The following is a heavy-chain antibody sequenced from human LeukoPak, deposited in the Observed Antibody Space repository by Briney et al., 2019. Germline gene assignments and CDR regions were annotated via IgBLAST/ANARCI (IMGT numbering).Heavy chain of an antibody. D-gene: IGHD2-15*01. CDR2: IHASGSA. V-gene: IGHV4-61*02. CDR3: ARKDGDI. J-gene: IGHJ3*02. Sequence: PSQTLSLTCTVSGGSISSGDYYWSWIRQPPGKGLEWIGRIHASGSADYNPSLKRRVTISIDTSKNQSSLKLSSVMAADTAVYFCARKDGDIWGQGTMVTVAS. CDR1: GGSISSGDYY.